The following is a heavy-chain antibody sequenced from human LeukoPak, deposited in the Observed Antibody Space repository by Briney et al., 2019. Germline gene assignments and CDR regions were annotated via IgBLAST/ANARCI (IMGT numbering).Heavy chain of an antibody. CDR2: ISSSSSYI. Sequence: GGSLRLSCAASGFTFSSYSMNWVRQAPGKGLEWVSSISSSSSYIYYADSVKGRFTISRDNAKNSLYLQMNSLRAEDTAVYYCTREGRIAAAGRNYYYYYGMDVWGQGTTVTVSS. D-gene: IGHD6-13*01. CDR3: TREGRIAAAGRNYYYYYGMDV. J-gene: IGHJ6*02. CDR1: GFTFSSYS. V-gene: IGHV3-21*01.